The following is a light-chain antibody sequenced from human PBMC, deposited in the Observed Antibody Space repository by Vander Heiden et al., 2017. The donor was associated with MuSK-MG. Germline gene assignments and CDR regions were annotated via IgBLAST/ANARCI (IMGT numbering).Light chain of an antibody. CDR3: QQGNSYPLT. V-gene: IGKV1-9*01. CDR2: TAS. CDR1: QGISSY. Sequence: DIQLTQSPSFLSASVGDTITITCRASQGISSYLAWYQVKPEKAPKLLIYTASTLQSGVPSRFSGSESGTEFTLTISSLQPEDFATYYCQQGNSYPLTFGGGTKVEIK. J-gene: IGKJ4*01.